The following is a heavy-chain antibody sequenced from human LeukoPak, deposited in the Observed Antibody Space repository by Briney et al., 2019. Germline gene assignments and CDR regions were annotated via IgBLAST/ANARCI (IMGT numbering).Heavy chain of an antibody. V-gene: IGHV3-23*01. CDR3: ANSASIAVAGTPDDY. Sequence: PGESLRLSCAASGFTVSSYAMSWVRQAPGKGLEWVSAISGSGGSTYYADSVKGRFTISRDNSKNTLYLQMNSLRAEDTAVYYCANSASIAVAGTPDDYWGQGTLVTVSS. CDR2: ISGSGGST. D-gene: IGHD6-19*01. CDR1: GFTVSSYA. J-gene: IGHJ4*02.